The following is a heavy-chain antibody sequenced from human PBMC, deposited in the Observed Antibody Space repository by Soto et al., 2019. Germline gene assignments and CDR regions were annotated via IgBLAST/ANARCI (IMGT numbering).Heavy chain of an antibody. CDR3: ARDNYDFWSGHFDY. J-gene: IGHJ4*02. V-gene: IGHV3-48*02. CDR1: GFTFSTYS. Sequence: GGSLRLSCAASGFTFSTYSMNWVRQAPGKGLEWVSYISSSSSTIHYADSVRGRFTISRDNAKKSLYLQMNSLRDEDTAVYYCARDNYDFWSGHFDYWGQGTLVTVSS. CDR2: ISSSSSTI. D-gene: IGHD3-3*01.